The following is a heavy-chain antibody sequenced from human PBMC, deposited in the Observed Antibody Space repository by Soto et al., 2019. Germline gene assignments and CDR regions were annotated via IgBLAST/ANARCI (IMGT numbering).Heavy chain of an antibody. CDR1: GFTVSSNY. D-gene: IGHD6-6*01. CDR3: ARGGAARQVYYYGMDV. Sequence: PGGSLRLSCAASGFTVSSNYMSWVRQAPGKGLEWVSVIYSGGSTYYADPVKGRFTISRDNSKNTLYLQMNSLRAEDTAVYYCARGGAARQVYYYGMDVWGQGTTVTVSS. CDR2: IYSGGST. J-gene: IGHJ6*02. V-gene: IGHV3-53*01.